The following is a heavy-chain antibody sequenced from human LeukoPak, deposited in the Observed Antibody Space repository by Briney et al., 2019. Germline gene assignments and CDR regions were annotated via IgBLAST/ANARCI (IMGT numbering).Heavy chain of an antibody. CDR1: GGSISSYY. CDR3: ARGLGYYYDSSGYFGWFDP. V-gene: IGHV4-59*01. Sequence: SETLSLTCTVSGGSISSYYWSWIRQPPGKGLEWIGHIYYSGSTNYNPSLKSRVTISIDTSKSQFSLRLSSVTAADTAVYYCARGLGYYYDSSGYFGWFDPWGQGTLVTVSS. CDR2: IYYSGST. D-gene: IGHD3-22*01. J-gene: IGHJ5*02.